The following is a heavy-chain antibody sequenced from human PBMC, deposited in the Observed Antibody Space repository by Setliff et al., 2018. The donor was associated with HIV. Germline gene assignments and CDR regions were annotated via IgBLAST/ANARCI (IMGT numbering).Heavy chain of an antibody. CDR3: ARSFGWGAFNV. CDR1: GDSVSSYY. CDR2: FYYSGGT. V-gene: IGHV4-59*02. J-gene: IGHJ3*01. Sequence: KSSETLSLTCAVSGDSVSSYYWTWIRQPPGKGLEWIGYFYYSGGTRYNPSLESRVTISVDMSKNQFSLKLSSVTAADTAVYYCARSFGWGAFNVWGQGTVVTVSS. D-gene: IGHD6-19*01.